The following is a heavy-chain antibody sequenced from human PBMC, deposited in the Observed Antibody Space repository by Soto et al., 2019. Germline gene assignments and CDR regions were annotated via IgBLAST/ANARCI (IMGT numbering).Heavy chain of an antibody. CDR3: ARDRSGYSGYDGLDY. V-gene: IGHV1-18*01. J-gene: IGHJ4*02. CDR2: ISAYNGNT. CDR1: GYTFTSYG. D-gene: IGHD5-12*01. Sequence: ASVKVSCKASGYTFTSYGISWVRQAPGQGLEWVGWISAYNGNTNYAQKLQGRVTMTTDTSTSTAYMELRSLRSDDTAVYYCARDRSGYSGYDGLDYWGQGTLVTVSS.